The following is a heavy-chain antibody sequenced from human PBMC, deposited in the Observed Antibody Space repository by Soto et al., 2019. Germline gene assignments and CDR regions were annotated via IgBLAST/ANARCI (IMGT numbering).Heavy chain of an antibody. CDR2: IYYSGST. CDR1: GGSISSGDYY. D-gene: IGHD3-10*01. CDR3: ARGKAMVRGVIIFDY. V-gene: IGHV4-30-4*01. Sequence: SETLSLTCPVSGGSISSGDYYWSWIRQPPGKGLEWIGYIYYSGSTYYNPSLKSRVTISVDTSKNQFSLKLSSVTAADTAVYYCARGKAMVRGVIIFDYWGQGTLVTVSS. J-gene: IGHJ4*02.